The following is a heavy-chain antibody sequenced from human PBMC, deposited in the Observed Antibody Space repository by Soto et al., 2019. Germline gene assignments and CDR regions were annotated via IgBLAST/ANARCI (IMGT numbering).Heavy chain of an antibody. CDR2: IIPVLGVT. J-gene: IGHJ6*02. D-gene: IGHD2-21*02. Sequence: QVQLVQSGAEVRKPGSSVEVSGMASGSTFSSYTVNWVRQAPGQGLEWIGRIIPVLGVTHYARRFQGRATITADRSRKPASMEQTRLTSEDTAVYYCARRRYSGVDCYYKFYYGMDVWGQGTTVTVSS. CDR1: GSTFSSYT. V-gene: IGHV1-69*02. CDR3: ARRRYSGVDCYYKFYYGMDV.